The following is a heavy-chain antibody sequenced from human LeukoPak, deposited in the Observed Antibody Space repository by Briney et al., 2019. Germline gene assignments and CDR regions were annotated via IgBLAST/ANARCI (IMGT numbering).Heavy chain of an antibody. V-gene: IGHV5-51*01. D-gene: IGHD3-10*01. J-gene: IGHJ4*02. CDR1: GYNFNNYW. CDR2: IYPGDSDT. Sequence: GESLKISCKASGYNFNNYWIAWVRQMPGKGLEWMGIIYPGDSDTRYSPSFQGQVTISADKSISTAYLQWSSLKASDTAMYYCARLPHELWFGEYWGQGTLVTVSS. CDR3: ARLPHELWFGEY.